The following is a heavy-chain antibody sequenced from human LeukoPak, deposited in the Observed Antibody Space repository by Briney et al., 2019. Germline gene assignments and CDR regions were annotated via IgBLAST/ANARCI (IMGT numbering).Heavy chain of an antibody. V-gene: IGHV3-23*01. J-gene: IGHJ4*02. CDR3: VKDRVDGSGSQFDS. D-gene: IGHD3-10*01. CDR1: GFTLSNHA. CDR2: ISGSGAMT. Sequence: GGSLRLSCAASGFTLSNHAMIWVRQAPGKGLELVSSISGSGAMTYYADSVKGRFTISRDNAMDTLYLQMNSLRADDTAVYYCVKDRVDGSGSQFDSWGQGSLVIVSS.